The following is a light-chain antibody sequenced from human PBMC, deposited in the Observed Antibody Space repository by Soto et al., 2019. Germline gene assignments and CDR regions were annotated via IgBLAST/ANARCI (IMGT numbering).Light chain of an antibody. CDR3: QQYNNWPRT. Sequence: EIVMTQSPATLSVSPGGRDTVSCMASPSDSSRLTSDPQKPGQAPKLLIYGASTTATGIPARFSGSGSGTEFTLTISSLQSEDFAVYYCQQYNNWPRTFGQGTKVDIK. CDR2: GAS. J-gene: IGKJ1*01. V-gene: IGKV3-15*01. CDR1: PSDSSR.